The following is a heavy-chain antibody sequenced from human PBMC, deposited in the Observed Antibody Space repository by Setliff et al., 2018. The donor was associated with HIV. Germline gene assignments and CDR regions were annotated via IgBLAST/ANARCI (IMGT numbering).Heavy chain of an antibody. CDR1: GGSMRNYY. CDR3: ARHRPWEVDVFDI. Sequence: SETLSLTCSVSGGSMRNYYWSWIRQPPRKGLEWVGYISYNGITTYNPSLKSRVTISVDTSKNQFSLKLTSVTASDTAVYYCARHRPWEVDVFDIWGQGTMVTVSS. CDR2: ISYNGIT. J-gene: IGHJ3*02. D-gene: IGHD1-26*01. V-gene: IGHV4-59*08.